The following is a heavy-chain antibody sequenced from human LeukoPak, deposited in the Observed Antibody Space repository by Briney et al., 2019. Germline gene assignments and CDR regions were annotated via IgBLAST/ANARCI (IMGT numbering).Heavy chain of an antibody. V-gene: IGHV3-74*01. J-gene: IGHJ4*03. Sequence: PGGSLRLSCAASGFTFSSYWMSWVRQAPGKGLVWVSRINGDGRTTTYADSVKGRFTLSRDNAASTLYLQMDSLSAEGTALYYCSRDYPPFCGQGTPVTVSA. CDR2: INGDGRTT. CDR1: GFTFSSYW. CDR3: SRDYPPF.